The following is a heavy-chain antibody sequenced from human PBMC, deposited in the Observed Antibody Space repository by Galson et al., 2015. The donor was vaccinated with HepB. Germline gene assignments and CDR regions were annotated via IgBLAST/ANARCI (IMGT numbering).Heavy chain of an antibody. J-gene: IGHJ3*01. CDR1: GDSVSSNSVA. V-gene: IGHV6-1*01. Sequence: CAISGDSVSSNSVAWNWIRQSPSRGLEWLGRTSYRSRWYNDYAVSVKSRITINPDTSKDQFSLQLNSVTPDDTAVYYCVSGTGAFDVWGQGTMVTVSS. CDR3: VSGTGAFDV. D-gene: IGHD3-3*01. CDR2: TSYRSRWYN.